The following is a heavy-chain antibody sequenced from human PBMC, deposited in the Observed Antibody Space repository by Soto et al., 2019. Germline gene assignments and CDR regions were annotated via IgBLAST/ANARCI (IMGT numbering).Heavy chain of an antibody. Sequence: GGSLRLSCAASGFTFSNAWMNWVRQAPGKGLEWVGRIKSKTDGGTTDYAAPVKGRFTISRDDSKNTLYLQMNSLKTEGTAVYYCTTDPYYDFWSGYIPGDYYYGMDVWGQGTTVTVSS. CDR1: GFTFSNAW. D-gene: IGHD3-3*01. CDR2: IKSKTDGGTT. CDR3: TTDPYYDFWSGYIPGDYYYGMDV. V-gene: IGHV3-15*07. J-gene: IGHJ6*02.